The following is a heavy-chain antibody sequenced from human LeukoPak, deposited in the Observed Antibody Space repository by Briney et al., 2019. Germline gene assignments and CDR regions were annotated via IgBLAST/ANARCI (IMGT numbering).Heavy chain of an antibody. CDR3: ARGSAVLRYFDWLFHHNWFDP. CDR2: INHSGST. V-gene: IGHV4-30-2*01. Sequence: SQTLSLTCTVSGGSISSGGYYWSWIRQPPGKGLEWIGEINHSGSTNYNPSLKSRVTISVDTSKNQFSLKLSSVTAADTAVYYCARGSAVLRYFDWLFHHNWFDPWGQGTLVTVSS. CDR1: GGSISSGGYY. D-gene: IGHD3-9*01. J-gene: IGHJ5*02.